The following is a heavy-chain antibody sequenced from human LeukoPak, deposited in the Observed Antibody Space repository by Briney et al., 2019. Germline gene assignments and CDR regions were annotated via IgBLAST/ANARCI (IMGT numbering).Heavy chain of an antibody. J-gene: IGHJ5*02. Sequence: PSETLSLTCAVYGGSFSGYYWSWIRQPPGKGLDWIREINHSGSTNYNPSLNSRVTISVDTSTNQFSLKLRSLTAAATAVYYCASCAGRIAVVPAAINFYWFDPWGQGTLVTVSS. CDR2: INHSGST. D-gene: IGHD2-2*01. CDR3: ASCAGRIAVVPAAINFYWFDP. CDR1: GGSFSGYY. V-gene: IGHV4-34*01.